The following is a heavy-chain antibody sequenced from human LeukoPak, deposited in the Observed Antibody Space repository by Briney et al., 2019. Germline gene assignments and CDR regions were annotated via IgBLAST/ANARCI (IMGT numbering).Heavy chain of an antibody. CDR3: ARDAHYDDYGDLLDY. Sequence: PGGSLRLSCAASGFTFSDLYMTWVPQAPGRGREWVSYISSSGRTIYYADSVKGRFTISRDNAKNSLYLQMNSLRAEDTAVYYCARDAHYDDYGDLLDYWGQGTLVTVSS. J-gene: IGHJ4*02. CDR1: GFTFSDLY. V-gene: IGHV3-11*04. D-gene: IGHD4-17*01. CDR2: ISSSGRTI.